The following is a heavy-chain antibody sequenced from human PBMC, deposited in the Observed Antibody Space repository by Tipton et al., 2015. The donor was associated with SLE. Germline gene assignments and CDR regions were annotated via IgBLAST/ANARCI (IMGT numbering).Heavy chain of an antibody. Sequence: LRLSCAVSGGSFSGYFWSWIRQPPGKGLEWIGEINHSGGTNYNPSLKSRVTISVDTSAKHFSLRLSSVTAADTAVYYCVRDQVGVGDFDYWGQGALVTVSS. J-gene: IGHJ4*02. V-gene: IGHV4-34*01. CDR3: VRDQVGVGDFDY. CDR2: INHSGGT. CDR1: GGSFSGYF. D-gene: IGHD3-16*01.